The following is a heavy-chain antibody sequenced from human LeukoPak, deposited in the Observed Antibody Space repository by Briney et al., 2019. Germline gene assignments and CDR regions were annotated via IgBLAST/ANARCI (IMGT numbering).Heavy chain of an antibody. J-gene: IGHJ4*02. D-gene: IGHD4-11*01. CDR3: AREATTLNSLFGY. V-gene: IGHV1-69*13. CDR2: IIPIFGSA. Sequence: SVKVSCKASGGTFSSYAISWVRQAPGQGLEWMGGIIPIFGSANYAQKFQGRVTITADESTSTAYMEMSSLRSEDTAVYYCAREATTLNSLFGYWGQGTLVTVSS. CDR1: GGTFSSYA.